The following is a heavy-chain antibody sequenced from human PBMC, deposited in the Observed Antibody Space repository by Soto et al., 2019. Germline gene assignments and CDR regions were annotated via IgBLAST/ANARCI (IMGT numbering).Heavy chain of an antibody. D-gene: IGHD1-26*01. V-gene: IGHV3-30*18. CDR2: ISYDGSNK. Sequence: QVQLVESGGGVVQPGRSLRLSCAASGFTFSSYGMHWVRQAPGKGLEWVAVISYDGSNKYYADSVKGRFTISRDNSKNTLFLQMNSLRAEDTAVYYCAKDSGSEGAGAPFDYWGQGTLVTVSS. CDR1: GFTFSSYG. CDR3: AKDSGSEGAGAPFDY. J-gene: IGHJ4*02.